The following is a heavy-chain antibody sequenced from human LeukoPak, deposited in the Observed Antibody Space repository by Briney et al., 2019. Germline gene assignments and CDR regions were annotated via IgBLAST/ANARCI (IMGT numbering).Heavy chain of an antibody. J-gene: IGHJ4*02. Sequence: GEALKISCKSSGYHFTSYWIGWVRPVPGKGLEWMGIIYPGDSDTRYSPSFQGQVTISADKSISTAYLQWSSLKASDTAMYYCASTLGGSFDYWGQGTLVTVSS. CDR1: GYHFTSYW. CDR3: ASTLGGSFDY. V-gene: IGHV5-51*01. CDR2: IYPGDSDT. D-gene: IGHD3-10*01.